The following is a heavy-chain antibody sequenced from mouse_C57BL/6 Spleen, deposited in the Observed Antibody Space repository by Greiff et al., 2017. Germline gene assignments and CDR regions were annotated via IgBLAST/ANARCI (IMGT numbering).Heavy chain of an antibody. CDR2: ISSGSSTI. CDR3: ARDSIYFDY. CDR1: GFTFSDYG. D-gene: IGHD2-10*02. J-gene: IGHJ2*01. Sequence: EVHLVESGGGLVKPGGSLKLSCAASGFTFSDYGMHWVRQAPEKGLEWVAYISSGSSTIYYADTVKGRFTISRDNAKNTLFLQMTSLRSEDTAMYYCARDSIYFDYWGQGTTLTVSS. V-gene: IGHV5-17*01.